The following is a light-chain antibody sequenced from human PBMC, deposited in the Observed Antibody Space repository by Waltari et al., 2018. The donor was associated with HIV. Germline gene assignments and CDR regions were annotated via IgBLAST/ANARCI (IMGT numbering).Light chain of an antibody. CDR3: QVWDSTTVV. CDR1: RLGDKY. V-gene: IGLV3-1*01. J-gene: IGLJ2*01. Sequence: SYELTQPPSVSVSPRQTASITCSGDRLGDKYTCWYQQKPGQSPVLVIYQDTKRPSGIPERFSGSNSGNSATLTISGTQAMDEADYYCQVWDSTTVVFGGGTRLTVL. CDR2: QDT.